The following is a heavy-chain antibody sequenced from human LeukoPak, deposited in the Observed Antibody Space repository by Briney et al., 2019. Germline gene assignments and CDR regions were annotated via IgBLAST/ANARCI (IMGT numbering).Heavy chain of an antibody. V-gene: IGHV4-39*07. Sequence: PSETLSLTCTVSGGSISSSSYYWGWIRQPPGKGLEWIGSIYYSGSTYYNPSLKSRVTTSVDTSKNQFSLKLSSVTAADTAAYYCARGGLIVVSPFDYWGQGTLVTVSS. D-gene: IGHD3-22*01. J-gene: IGHJ4*02. CDR3: ARGGLIVVSPFDY. CDR2: IYYSGST. CDR1: GGSISSSSYY.